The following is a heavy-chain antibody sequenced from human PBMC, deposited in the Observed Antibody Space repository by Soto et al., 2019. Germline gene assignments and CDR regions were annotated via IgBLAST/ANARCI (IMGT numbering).Heavy chain of an antibody. J-gene: IGHJ4*02. D-gene: IGHD6-6*01. CDR3: ANMYRAQVTEEVDSSSSGYFDY. V-gene: IGHV3-30*18. CDR2: ISYDGSNK. Sequence: GGSLRLSCAASGFTFSSYGMHWVRQAPGKGLEWVAVISYDGSNKYYADSVKGRFTISRDNSKNTLYLQMNSLRVEDTAVCYCANMYRAQVTEEVDSSSSGYFDYWGQGTLVTVSS. CDR1: GFTFSSYG.